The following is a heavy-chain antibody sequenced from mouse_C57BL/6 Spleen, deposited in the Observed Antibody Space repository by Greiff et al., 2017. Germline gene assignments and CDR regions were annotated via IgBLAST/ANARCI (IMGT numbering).Heavy chain of an antibody. V-gene: IGHV1-62-2*01. CDR3: ARHERAWYDGYRYAMDY. Sequence: QVQLQQSGAELVKPGASVKLSCKASGYTFTEYTIHWVKQRSGQGLEWIGWFYPGSGSIKYNEKFKDKATLTADKSSSTVYMELSRLTSEDSAVYFGARHERAWYDGYRYAMDYWGQGTSVTVSS. J-gene: IGHJ4*01. CDR1: GYTFTEYT. CDR2: FYPGSGSI. D-gene: IGHD2-3*01.